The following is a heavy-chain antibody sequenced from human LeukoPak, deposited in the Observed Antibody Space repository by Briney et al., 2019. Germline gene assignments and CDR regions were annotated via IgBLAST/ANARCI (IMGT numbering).Heavy chain of an antibody. CDR1: GYSFTSYW. J-gene: IGHJ6*03. Sequence: GESLKISCKGSGYSFTSYWIGWVRQMPGKGLEWMGIIYPGDSDTRYSPSFQGQVTISADKSISTAYLQWSSLKASDTAMYYCARHVGVLIFGDYYMDVWGKGTTVTVSS. D-gene: IGHD3/OR15-3a*01. CDR2: IYPGDSDT. V-gene: IGHV5-51*01. CDR3: ARHVGVLIFGDYYMDV.